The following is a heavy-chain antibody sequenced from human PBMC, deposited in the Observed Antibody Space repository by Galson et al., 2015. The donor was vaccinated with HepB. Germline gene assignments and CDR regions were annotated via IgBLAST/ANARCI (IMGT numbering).Heavy chain of an antibody. J-gene: IGHJ4*02. CDR3: TVWSGYLGEPYYFDY. CDR2: IYSGGST. CDR1: GFTVSSNY. V-gene: IGHV3-53*01. Sequence: SLRLSCAASGFTVSSNYMSWVRQAPGKGLEWVSVIYSGGSTYYADSVKGRFTISRDNSKNTLYLQMNSLRAEDTAVYYCTVWSGYLGEPYYFDYWGQGTLVTVSS. D-gene: IGHD3-3*01.